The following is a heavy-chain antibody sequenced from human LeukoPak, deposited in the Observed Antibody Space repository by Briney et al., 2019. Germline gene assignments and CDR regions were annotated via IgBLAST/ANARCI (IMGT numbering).Heavy chain of an antibody. J-gene: IGHJ4*02. V-gene: IGHV3-30*04. CDR2: ISYDGSNK. Sequence: GGSLRLSCAASGFTFSSYAMHWVRQAPGKGLEWVAVISYDGSNKYYADSVKGRFTISRDNSKNTLYLQMNSLRAEDTAVYHCARVQGGLFFPGDYWGQGTLVTVSS. D-gene: IGHD3-16*01. CDR1: GFTFSSYA. CDR3: ARVQGGLFFPGDY.